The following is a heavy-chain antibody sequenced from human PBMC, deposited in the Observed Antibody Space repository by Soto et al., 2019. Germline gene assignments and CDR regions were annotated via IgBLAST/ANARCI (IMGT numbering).Heavy chain of an antibody. CDR2: INGDASST. CDR1: GFSIRDYW. J-gene: IGHJ6*02. CDR3: ARDRSYAMEV. V-gene: IGHV3-74*01. Sequence: GGSLRLSCEASGFSIRDYWMLWVRQAPGEGLVWVSCINGDASSTTYADSVKGRFTISRDDAKNTVYLQMTSLRAEDTAVYFCARDRSYAMEVWGQGTRVTVAS.